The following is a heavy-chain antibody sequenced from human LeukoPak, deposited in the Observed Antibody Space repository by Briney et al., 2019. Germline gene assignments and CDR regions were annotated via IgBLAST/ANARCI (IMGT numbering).Heavy chain of an antibody. CDR3: ARGKIAAAGTVDEYYDYYYGMDV. CDR2: INHSGST. V-gene: IGHV4-34*01. CDR1: GGSLSGYY. D-gene: IGHD6-13*01. J-gene: IGHJ6*02. Sequence: PSETLSLTCAVYGGSLSGYYWSWIRQPPGKGLEWIGEINHSGSTNYNPSLKSRVTLSVDTSKNQFSLKLSSVTAADTAVYYCARGKIAAAGTVDEYYDYYYGMDVWGQGTTVTVSS.